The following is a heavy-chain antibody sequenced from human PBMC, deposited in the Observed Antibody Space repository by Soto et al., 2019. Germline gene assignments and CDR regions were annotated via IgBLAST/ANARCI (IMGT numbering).Heavy chain of an antibody. D-gene: IGHD6-6*01. CDR2: ISGSGGST. CDR3: AKDLKGMQLVQYYFDY. J-gene: IGHJ4*02. Sequence: EVQLLESGGGLVQPGRSLRLSCAASGFTFSSYAMSWVRQAPGKGLEWVSAISGSGGSTYYAGSVKGRFTISRDNSKNTLYLQMNSLRAEDTAVYYCAKDLKGMQLVQYYFDYWGQGTLVTVSS. CDR1: GFTFSSYA. V-gene: IGHV3-23*01.